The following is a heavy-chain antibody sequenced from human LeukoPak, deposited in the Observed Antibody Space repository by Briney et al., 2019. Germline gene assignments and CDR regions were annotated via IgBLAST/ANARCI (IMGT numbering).Heavy chain of an antibody. V-gene: IGHV3-21*01. CDR1: TFTFSSYT. J-gene: IGHJ3*02. Sequence: GGSLRLSCAASTFTFSSYTMNWVRQAPGTGLEWVSSISSSGSYIYYADSLKGRFTVSRDNARKSLYLQMNSLRAEDTAVYYCARASDHDWGSYRWDAFDISGQGAMVTVSS. CDR2: ISSSGSYI. CDR3: ARASDHDWGSYRWDAFDI. D-gene: IGHD3-16*02.